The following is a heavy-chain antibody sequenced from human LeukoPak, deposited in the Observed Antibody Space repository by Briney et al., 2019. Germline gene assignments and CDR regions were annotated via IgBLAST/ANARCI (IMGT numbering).Heavy chain of an antibody. CDR3: AREAQPPHSSWWPTGYYYGMDV. Sequence: PGGSLRLSCAASGFTVSSNYMSWVRQAPGKGLEWVSVIYSGGSTYYADSVKGRFTISSDNSKNTLYLQMNSLRAEDTAVYYCAREAQPPHSSWWPTGYYYGMDVWGQGTTVTVSS. V-gene: IGHV3-53*01. CDR1: GFTVSSNY. J-gene: IGHJ6*02. CDR2: IYSGGST. D-gene: IGHD6-13*01.